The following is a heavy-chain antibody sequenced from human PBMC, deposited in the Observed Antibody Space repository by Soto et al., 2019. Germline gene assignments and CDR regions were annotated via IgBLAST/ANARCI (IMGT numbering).Heavy chain of an antibody. CDR3: ARWTTVTPRLDY. Sequence: EVQLVESGGGLVQPGGSLRLSCAASGFTFSSYWMTWVRQAPGKGLEWVANMKQDGREKHYVDSVKGRFTISRDNAKNSVYLQIKSLGAEDTAVYYCARWTTVTPRLDYWGQGTLVTGSS. V-gene: IGHV3-7*03. D-gene: IGHD4-4*01. J-gene: IGHJ4*02. CDR1: GFTFSSYW. CDR2: MKQDGREK.